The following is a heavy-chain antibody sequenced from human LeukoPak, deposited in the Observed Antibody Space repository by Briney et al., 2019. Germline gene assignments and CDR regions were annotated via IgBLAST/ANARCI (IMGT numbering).Heavy chain of an antibody. D-gene: IGHD3-22*01. CDR2: ISAHNGHT. CDR1: GFTFTSYG. CDR3: ARDAASNFLYYESTGLFDY. J-gene: IGHJ4*02. V-gene: IGHV1-18*01. Sequence: GASVKVSCKTSGFTFTSYGLSWVRQAPGQGLEWMGWISAHNGHTNFAQRFHDRVTMTTDPSTNTVYMELSSLRSDDTAVYYCARDAASNFLYYESTGLFDYWGQGTLVTVSS.